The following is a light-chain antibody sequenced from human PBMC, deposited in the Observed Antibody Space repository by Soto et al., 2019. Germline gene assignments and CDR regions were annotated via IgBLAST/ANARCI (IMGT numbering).Light chain of an antibody. CDR1: SSDVGAYNF. Sequence: QSVLTQPRSVSGSPGQSVTISCTGTSSDVGAYNFVSWYQQHPGKAPKLMMYDVSKRPSGVPDRFSGSKSGNTASLTISGLQAEDEADYYCCSYAGSYTRVFGGGTKLTVL. CDR2: DVS. V-gene: IGLV2-11*01. J-gene: IGLJ2*01. CDR3: CSYAGSYTRV.